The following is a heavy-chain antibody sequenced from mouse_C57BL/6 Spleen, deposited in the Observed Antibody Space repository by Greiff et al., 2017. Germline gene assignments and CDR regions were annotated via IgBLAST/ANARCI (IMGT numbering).Heavy chain of an antibody. CDR2: INPNNGGT. Sequence: EVQLQQSGPELVKPGASVKISCKASGYTFTDYYMNWVKQSHGKSLEWIGDINPNNGGTSYNQKFKGKATLTVDKSSSTAYMELRSLTSEDSAVYYCARNGNYVRFAYWGQGTLVTVSA. D-gene: IGHD2-1*01. V-gene: IGHV1-26*01. CDR1: GYTFTDYY. J-gene: IGHJ3*01. CDR3: ARNGNYVRFAY.